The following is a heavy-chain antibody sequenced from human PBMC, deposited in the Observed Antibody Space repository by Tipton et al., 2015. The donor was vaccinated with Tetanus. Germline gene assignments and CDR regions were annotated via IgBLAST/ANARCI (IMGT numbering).Heavy chain of an antibody. CDR3: ARAFTPYYDSSGYWVGFDY. J-gene: IGHJ4*02. Sequence: QLVQSGAEVKKPGASVKVSCKASGYTFTSYYMHWVRQAPGQGLEWMRIINPRGGSTSYAQKFQGRVTMTRDTSTSTVYMELSSLRSEDTAVYYCARAFTPYYDSSGYWVGFDYWGQGTLVTVSS. CDR2: INPRGGST. V-gene: IGHV1-46*01. CDR1: GYTFTSYY. D-gene: IGHD3-22*01.